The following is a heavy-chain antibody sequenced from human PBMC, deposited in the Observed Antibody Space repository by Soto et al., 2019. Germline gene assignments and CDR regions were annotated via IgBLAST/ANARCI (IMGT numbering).Heavy chain of an antibody. CDR3: AKDEGVGGTLGLFDY. CDR1: GFDFTYYA. J-gene: IGHJ4*02. CDR2: MSSDGSKI. V-gene: IGHV3-30*18. Sequence: QVQLVESGGGAVQPGESLRLSCVASGFDFTYYAMHWVRQATGKGLESVAVMSSDGSKIHHTDSVKGRFTISRYNFKNTLYLQMNSVRKEYTAVYFCAKDEGVGGTLGLFDYWGQGTLVSVSS. D-gene: IGHD1-26*01.